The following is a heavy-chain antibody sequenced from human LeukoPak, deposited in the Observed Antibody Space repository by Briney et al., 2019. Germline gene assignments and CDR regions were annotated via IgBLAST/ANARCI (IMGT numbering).Heavy chain of an antibody. D-gene: IGHD6-13*01. CDR3: ARDLNPSAAAGTDY. CDR1: GYTFTGYY. Sequence: ASVKVSCKASGYTFTGYYMHWVRQAPGQGLEWMGWINPNSGGTNYAQKFQGRVTMTRDTSISTAYMELSRLRSDDTAAYYCARDLNPSAAAGTDYWGQGTLVTVSS. CDR2: INPNSGGT. V-gene: IGHV1-2*02. J-gene: IGHJ4*02.